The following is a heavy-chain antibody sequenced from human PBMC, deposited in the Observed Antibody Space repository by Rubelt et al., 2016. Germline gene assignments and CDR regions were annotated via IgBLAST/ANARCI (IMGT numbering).Heavy chain of an antibody. CDR3: ASLGIAVAGTFGDFDY. V-gene: IGHV3-21*01. CDR1: GFTFSSYS. D-gene: IGHD6-19*01. Sequence: EVQLVESGGGLVKPGGSLRLSCAASGFTFSSYSMNWVRQAPGKGLEWVSSISSSSSYIYYADSVKGRFTISRDNAKNSLYLQMNSLRAGDTAVYYCASLGIAVAGTFGDFDYWGQGTLVTVAS. CDR2: ISSSSSYI. J-gene: IGHJ4*02.